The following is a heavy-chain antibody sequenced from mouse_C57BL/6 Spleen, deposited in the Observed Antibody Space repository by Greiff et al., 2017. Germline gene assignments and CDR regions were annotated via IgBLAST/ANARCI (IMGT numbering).Heavy chain of an antibody. CDR3: ARDQYYGSSSYYFDY. D-gene: IGHD1-1*01. CDR2: ISDGGSYT. V-gene: IGHV5-4*01. J-gene: IGHJ2*01. CDR1: GFTFSSYA. Sequence: EVHLVESGGGLVKPGGSLKLSCAASGFTFSSYAMSWVRQTPEKRLEWVATISDGGSYTYYPDNVKGRFTISRDNAKNNLYLQMSHLKSEDTAMYYCARDQYYGSSSYYFDYWGQGTTLTVSS.